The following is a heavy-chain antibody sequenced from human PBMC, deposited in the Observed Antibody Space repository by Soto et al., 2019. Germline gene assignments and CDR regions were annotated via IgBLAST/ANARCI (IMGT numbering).Heavy chain of an antibody. CDR1: GFTFSNYA. Sequence: EVQLLDSGGGLVQPGGSLRLSCAASGFTFSNYAMSGVRQAPGKGLEWVSTISGNGGSTYYADSVKGRFTISRHNSKNMLFLQINSLRDDDSAVYYCAKRPASIITFDYWGQGTPVTVSS. V-gene: IGHV3-23*01. CDR3: AKRPASIITFDY. J-gene: IGHJ4*02. D-gene: IGHD2-2*01. CDR2: ISGNGGST.